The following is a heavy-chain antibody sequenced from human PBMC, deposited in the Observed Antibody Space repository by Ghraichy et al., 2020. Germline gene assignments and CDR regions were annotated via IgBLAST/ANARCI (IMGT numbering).Heavy chain of an antibody. V-gene: IGHV4-59*01. D-gene: IGHD3-10*01. CDR1: GDSITASY. CDR3: ARDDGSGIYGMDV. J-gene: IGHJ6*02. Sequence: SETLSLTCTVSGDSITASYWSWIRQSPGKGLEWIGYIYFSGSTKYNPSLKGRVSMSVDTSKNQLSLNLSPVTAADTATYYCARDDGSGIYGMDVWGPGTTVTVSS. CDR2: IYFSGST.